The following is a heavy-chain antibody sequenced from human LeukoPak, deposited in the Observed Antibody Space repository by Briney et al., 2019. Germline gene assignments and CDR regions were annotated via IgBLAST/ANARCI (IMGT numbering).Heavy chain of an antibody. CDR3: ARLTANGNNWFDP. J-gene: IGHJ5*02. Sequence: SETLSLTCTVSGGSISRSNYYWGWIRQPPGKGLEWTGTIYYSGTTFYNPSLKSRVTISVDTSKNQFSLKLSSVTAADTAVYYCARLTANGNNWFDPWGQGTLVTVSS. V-gene: IGHV4-39*07. CDR2: IYYSGTT. D-gene: IGHD2-21*02. CDR1: GGSISRSNYY.